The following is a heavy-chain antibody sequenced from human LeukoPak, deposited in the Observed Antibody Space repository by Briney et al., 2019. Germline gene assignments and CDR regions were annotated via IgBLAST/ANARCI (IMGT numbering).Heavy chain of an antibody. J-gene: IGHJ5*02. D-gene: IGHD3-22*01. Sequence: SSETLSLTCTVSGGSISSGDYYWSWIRQPPGKGLEWIGYIYYSGSTYYNPSLKSRVTISVDTSKNQFSLKLSSVTAADTAVYYCARDYYDSSGWFDPWGQGTLVTVSS. CDR2: IYYSGST. V-gene: IGHV4-30-4*01. CDR3: ARDYYDSSGWFDP. CDR1: GGSISSGDYY.